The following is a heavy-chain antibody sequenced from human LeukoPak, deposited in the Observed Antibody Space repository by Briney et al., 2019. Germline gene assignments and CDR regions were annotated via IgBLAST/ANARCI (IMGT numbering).Heavy chain of an antibody. CDR2: IRSKAYGGTT. CDR3: TRLGIAAAGTYYFDY. Sequence: GGSLRLSCTASGFTFGDYATCWVRQAPGKGLEWVGFIRSKAYGGTTEYAASVKGRFTISRDDSKSIAYLQMNSLKTEDTAVYYCTRLGIAAAGTYYFDYWGQGTLVTVSS. J-gene: IGHJ4*02. V-gene: IGHV3-49*04. CDR1: GFTFGDYA. D-gene: IGHD6-13*01.